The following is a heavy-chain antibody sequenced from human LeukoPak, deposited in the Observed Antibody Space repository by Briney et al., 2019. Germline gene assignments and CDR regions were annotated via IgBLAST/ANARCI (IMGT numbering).Heavy chain of an antibody. CDR1: GGTFSSYA. CDR2: IIPILGIA. V-gene: IGHV1-69*04. D-gene: IGHD3-10*01. CDR3: ARDVSYSLKDYYGSGSYYLDDY. J-gene: IGHJ4*02. Sequence: SVKVSCKASGGTFSSYAISWVRQAPGQGLEWMGRIIPILGIANYAQKFQGRVTITADKSTSTAYMELSSLRSEDTAVYYCARDVSYSLKDYYGSGSYYLDDYWGQGTLVTVSS.